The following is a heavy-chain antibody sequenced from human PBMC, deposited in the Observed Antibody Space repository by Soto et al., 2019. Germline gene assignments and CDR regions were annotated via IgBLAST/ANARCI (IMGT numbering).Heavy chain of an antibody. CDR1: GFTFSSYA. J-gene: IGHJ5*02. V-gene: IGHV3-23*01. CDR2: ISGSAGTT. D-gene: IGHD1-1*01. CDR3: AKGPVERLTRDNNWFDP. Sequence: PGGSLRLSCAASGFTFSSYAMHWVRQAPGKGLEWISGISGSAGTTYYADSVKGRFTISRDNSKNSLYLQMNSLRVDDTAVYYCAKGPVERLTRDNNWFDPWGQGTLVTVSS.